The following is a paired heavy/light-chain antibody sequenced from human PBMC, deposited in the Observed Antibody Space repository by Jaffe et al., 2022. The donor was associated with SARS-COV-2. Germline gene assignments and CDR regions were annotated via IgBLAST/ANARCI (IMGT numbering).Light chain of an antibody. CDR2: EVT. Sequence: QSALTQPPSASGSPGQSVTISCTGTSSDVGGYNYVSWYQHHPGKAPKLMIYEVTKRPSGVPDRFSGSKSGNTASLTVSGLQAEDEADYYCSSYAGSNVVFGGGTKLTVL. V-gene: IGLV2-8*01. J-gene: IGLJ2*01. CDR3: SSYAGSNVV. CDR1: SSDVGGYNY.
Heavy chain of an antibody. CDR3: AKSTAFTVMTTFDY. V-gene: IGHV3-23*04. J-gene: IGHJ4*02. CDR1: GFTFRSYA. Sequence: EVQLVESGGGLAQPGGSLRLSCVVSGFTFRSYAMCWVRQAPGKGLEWVSGISGSGSGTNYADSVKGRFTISRDSFKNTLSLQMNSLRAEDTAVYYCAKSTAFTVMTTFDYWGQGTLVTVSS. CDR2: ISGSGSGT. D-gene: IGHD4-17*01.